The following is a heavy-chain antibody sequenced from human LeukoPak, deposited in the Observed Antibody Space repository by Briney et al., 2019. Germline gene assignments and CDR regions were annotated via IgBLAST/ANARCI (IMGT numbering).Heavy chain of an antibody. V-gene: IGHV5-51*01. CDR3: ARQLGYGDSY. CDR2: IYPGDSDT. J-gene: IGHJ4*02. D-gene: IGHD4-17*01. CDR1: GSRFTSYW. Sequence: GESLQISCKGSGSRFTSYWIGWARPLPGKGLEWMGIIYPGDSDTRYNPSFQGQVTISADKSISTAYLQWSSLKASDTAMYYCARQLGYGDSYWGQGTLVTVSS.